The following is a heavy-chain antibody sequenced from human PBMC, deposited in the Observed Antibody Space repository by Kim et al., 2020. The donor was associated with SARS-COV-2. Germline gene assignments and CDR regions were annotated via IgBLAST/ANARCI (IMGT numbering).Heavy chain of an antibody. D-gene: IGHD3-16*01. J-gene: IGHJ4*02. CDR1: GFTFSNYW. V-gene: IGHV3-7*03. Sequence: GGSLRLSCAASGFTFSNYWMTWVRQAPGKGLEWVANIKQDGSEVNYADSVKGRFTISRDNAKNSLFLQMNSLRAEDTAVYYCAEGGSYSDYWGQGILVTV. CDR3: AEGGSYSDY. CDR2: IKQDGSEV.